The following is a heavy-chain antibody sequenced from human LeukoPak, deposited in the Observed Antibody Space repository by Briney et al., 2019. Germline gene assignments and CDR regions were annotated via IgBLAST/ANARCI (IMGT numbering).Heavy chain of an antibody. CDR2: IYSGGST. J-gene: IGHJ4*02. CDR1: GFTVSSNY. V-gene: IGHV3-66*01. CDR3: ARERSGSYRFDY. D-gene: IGHD1-26*01. Sequence: GGSLRLSCAASGFTVSSNYMSWVRQAPGKGLEWVSVIYSGGSTYYADSVKGRFTISRDNSKNTLYLQMNSLRAEETAVYYCARERSGSYRFDYWGQGTLVTVSS.